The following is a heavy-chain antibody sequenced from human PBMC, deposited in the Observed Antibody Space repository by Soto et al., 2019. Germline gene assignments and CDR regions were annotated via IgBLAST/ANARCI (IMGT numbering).Heavy chain of an antibody. V-gene: IGHV3-30*05. J-gene: IGHJ4*02. CDR2: TSYDGSNK. Sequence: QVQLVESGGGVVQPGTSLRLSCVGSGFTFRSYVIHWVRQAPGKGLEWVALTSYDGSNKYYDDSVKGRFTISRDNSRNTGDLPIGSLRLEGNALYYFARWGTTGGLDVWGQGTLVSVSS. D-gene: IGHD3-16*01. CDR1: GFTFRSYV. CDR3: ARWGTTGGLDV.